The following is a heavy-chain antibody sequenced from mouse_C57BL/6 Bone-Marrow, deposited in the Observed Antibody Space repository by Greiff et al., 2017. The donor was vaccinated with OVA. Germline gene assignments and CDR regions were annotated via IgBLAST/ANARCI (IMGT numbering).Heavy chain of an antibody. CDR3: APTTVVAPLDY. CDR2: IYPGDGDT. Sequence: VQLQQSGPELVKPGASVKISCKASGYAFSSSWMNWVKQRPGKGLEWIGRIYPGDGDTNYNGKFKGKATLTADKSSSTAYMQLRSLTSEDSAVYFCAPTTVVAPLDYWGQGTTLTVSS. V-gene: IGHV1-82*01. D-gene: IGHD1-1*01. CDR1: GYAFSSSW. J-gene: IGHJ2*01.